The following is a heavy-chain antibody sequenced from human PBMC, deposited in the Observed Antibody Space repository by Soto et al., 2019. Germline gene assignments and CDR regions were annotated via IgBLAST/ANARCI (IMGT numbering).Heavy chain of an antibody. J-gene: IGHJ5*02. Sequence: SETLSLTCTVSGGSISSGDYYWSWIRQPPGKGLEWIGYIYYSGSTYYNPSLRSRVTISVDTSKNQFSLKLGSVTAADTAVYYCARVQYDYVWGSYRYPNWFDPWGQGTLVTVSS. D-gene: IGHD3-16*02. CDR2: IYYSGST. V-gene: IGHV4-30-4*01. CDR1: GGSISSGDYY. CDR3: ARVQYDYVWGSYRYPNWFDP.